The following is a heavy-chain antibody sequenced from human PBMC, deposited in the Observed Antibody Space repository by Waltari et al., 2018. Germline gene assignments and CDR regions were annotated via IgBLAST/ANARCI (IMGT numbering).Heavy chain of an antibody. D-gene: IGHD1-20*01. V-gene: IGHV1-69*18. J-gene: IGHJ4*02. Sequence: VQLVQSGAEVKKPGSSVKVSCKASGGTFNRLDLSWVRQAPGQGLEWMGRIIPIFGPANYAQKFQGRVTIIADESTSTAYMELSSLRSEDTAIYYCARDLTGIRDFWGQGTLVTVSS. CDR3: ARDLTGIRDF. CDR1: GGTFNRLD. CDR2: IIPIFGPA.